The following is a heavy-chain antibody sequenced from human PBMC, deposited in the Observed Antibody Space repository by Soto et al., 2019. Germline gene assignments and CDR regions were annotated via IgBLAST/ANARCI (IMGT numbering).Heavy chain of an antibody. CDR3: VWGTRDWYGIDY. CDR2: INTDGSST. D-gene: IGHD3-9*01. CDR1: GFTFSAHW. V-gene: IGHV3-74*01. J-gene: IGHJ4*02. Sequence: EVQLVESGGGLVQPGGSLRLSCAASGFTFSAHWFNWVRQVPGKGLLWVSRINTDGSSTNYADSVKGRFTISRDDARNTVYLQMNSLRGGDTDEYYLVWGTRDWYGIDYWGRGTIVTVSS.